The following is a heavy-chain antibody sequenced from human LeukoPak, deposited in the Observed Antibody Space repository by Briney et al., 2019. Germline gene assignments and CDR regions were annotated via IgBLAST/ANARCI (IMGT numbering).Heavy chain of an antibody. J-gene: IGHJ4*02. V-gene: IGHV3-48*03. Sequence: GGSLRLSCAASGFMFSSFEMNWVRQAPGKGLEWVSKISSGGTTIYYADSVKGRFTISRDNSKNTLYLQMNSLRAEDTAVYYCARTYSSAWYSIDYWGQGTLVTVSS. D-gene: IGHD6-19*01. CDR1: GFMFSSFE. CDR2: ISSGGTTI. CDR3: ARTYSSAWYSIDY.